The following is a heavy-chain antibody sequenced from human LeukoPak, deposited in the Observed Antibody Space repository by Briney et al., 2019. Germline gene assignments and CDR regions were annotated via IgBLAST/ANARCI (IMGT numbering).Heavy chain of an antibody. J-gene: IGHJ2*01. CDR2: ITHSGST. D-gene: IGHD6-13*01. CDR3: ARGGREQLVRNWYFDL. Sequence: TSETLSLTCAVYGGSFSDYYWSWIRQPPGKGLEWIGKITHSGSTNYNPSLKSRVTISVDTSNNQFSLNLSSVTAADTAVYYCARGGREQLVRNWYFDLWGRGTLVTVSS. CDR1: GGSFSDYY. V-gene: IGHV4-34*01.